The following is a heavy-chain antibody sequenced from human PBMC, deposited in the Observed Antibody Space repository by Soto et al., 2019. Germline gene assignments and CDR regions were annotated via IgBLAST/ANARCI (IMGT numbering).Heavy chain of an antibody. V-gene: IGHV3-64*01. J-gene: IGHJ6*03. CDR2: ISSNGGST. Sequence: GSLRLSCAASGFTFSSYAMHWVRQAPGKGLEYVSAISSNGGSTYYANSVKGRFTISRDNSKNTLYLQMGSLRAEDMAVYYCARDPLGDGWNYEDYYYMDIWGKGTTVTVSS. CDR1: GFTFSSYA. D-gene: IGHD1-7*01. CDR3: ARDPLGDGWNYEDYYYMDI.